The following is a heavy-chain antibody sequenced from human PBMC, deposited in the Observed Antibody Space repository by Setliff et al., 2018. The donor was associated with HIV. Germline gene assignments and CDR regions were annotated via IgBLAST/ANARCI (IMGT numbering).Heavy chain of an antibody. CDR1: GFSLATHGVG. CDR3: VHVNNFRPVYFDS. J-gene: IGHJ4*02. CDR2: IYWHGDT. V-gene: IGHV2-5*01. Sequence: SGPTLVNPTPPLTLTCDFSGFSLATHGVGVGWIRQPPGKGPEWLALIYWHGDTRYNPSLNGRLTVTKATSNNHVVLMMSNMDPLDTATYYCVHVNNFRPVYFDSWGQGTLVTVSS.